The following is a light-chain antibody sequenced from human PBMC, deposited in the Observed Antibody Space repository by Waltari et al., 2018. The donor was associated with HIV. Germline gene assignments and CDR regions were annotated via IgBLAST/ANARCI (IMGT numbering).Light chain of an antibody. CDR1: SSNIGSNT. CDR3: AAWDDSLNAWV. V-gene: IGLV1-44*01. CDR2: NNN. Sequence: QSVVTQPPSASGTPGQRVTISCSGSSSNIGSNTINWFQQLPGTAPKLLIYNNNLRPSGCPDRFSGSKSGTSASLAISGLQSDDEADFYCAAWDDSLNAWVFGGGTKLTVL. J-gene: IGLJ3*02.